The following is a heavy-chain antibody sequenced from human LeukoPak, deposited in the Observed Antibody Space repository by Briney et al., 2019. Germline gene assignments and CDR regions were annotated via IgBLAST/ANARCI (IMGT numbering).Heavy chain of an antibody. CDR1: GFTFSSYW. D-gene: IGHD3-3*01. CDR3: ARDRAAFGVVQVAC. J-gene: IGHJ4*02. V-gene: IGHV3-74*03. CDR2: INSDGSGT. Sequence: GGSLRLSCEASGFTFSSYWMHWVRQTPGKGLVWVSRINSDGSGTKYADSVEGRFTISRDNTKNTLKLQMNSLRVEDTGVYYCARDRAAFGVVQVACWGQGILVTVSS.